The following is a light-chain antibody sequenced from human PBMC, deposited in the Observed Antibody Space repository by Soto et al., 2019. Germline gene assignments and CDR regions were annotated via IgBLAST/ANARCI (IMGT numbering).Light chain of an antibody. J-gene: IGKJ1*01. CDR1: QGISND. CDR3: QKYNNVPRT. Sequence: DIQMTQSPSSLSASVGDTVTITCRASQGISNDLAWYQQKPGQVPNLLIYAASTLQSGVPSRFSGSGSGTDFTLTISSLRPEDVATYYCQKYNNVPRTFGQGTKVEI. V-gene: IGKV1-27*01. CDR2: AAS.